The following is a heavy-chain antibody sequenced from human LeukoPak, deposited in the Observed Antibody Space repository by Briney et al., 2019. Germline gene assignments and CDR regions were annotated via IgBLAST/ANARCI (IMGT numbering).Heavy chain of an antibody. J-gene: IGHJ3*02. CDR1: GGSISSYY. D-gene: IGHD3-9*01. CDR2: IYYSGST. V-gene: IGHV4-59*08. Sequence: SETLSLTCTVSGGSISSYYWSWIRQPPGKGLEWIGYIYYSGSTNYNPSLKSRVTISVDTSKNQFSLKLSSVTAADTAVYYCARHDILTGSDAFDIWGQGTKVTVSS. CDR3: ARHDILTGSDAFDI.